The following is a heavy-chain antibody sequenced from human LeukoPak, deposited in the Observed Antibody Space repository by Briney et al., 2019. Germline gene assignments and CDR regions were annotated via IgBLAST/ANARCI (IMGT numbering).Heavy chain of an antibody. J-gene: IGHJ4*02. D-gene: IGHD3-22*01. CDR3: ARLYDSSGYYYRYYFDY. CDR1: GYSFTSYW. V-gene: IGHV5-51*01. CDR2: IYPGDSDT. Sequence: GESLKISCKGSGYSFTSYWIGWVRQMPGKGLEWMGIIYPGDSDTRYSPSFQGQVTISADTSISTAYLQWSSLKASDTAMYYCARLYDSSGYYYRYYFDYWGQGTRVTVSS.